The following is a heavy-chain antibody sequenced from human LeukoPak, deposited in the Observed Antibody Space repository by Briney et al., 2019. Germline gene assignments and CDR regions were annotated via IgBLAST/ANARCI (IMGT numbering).Heavy chain of an antibody. CDR1: GGSISSYY. V-gene: IGHV4-59*08. J-gene: IGHJ4*02. CDR2: IYYSGST. CDR3: ARGGNYGDYDGYFDY. D-gene: IGHD4-17*01. Sequence: SETLSLTCTVSGGSISSYYWSWIRQPPGKGLEWIGYIYYSGSTNYNPSLRSRVTISVDTSKNQFSLKLSSVTAADTAVYYCARGGNYGDYDGYFDYWGQRTMDSVSS.